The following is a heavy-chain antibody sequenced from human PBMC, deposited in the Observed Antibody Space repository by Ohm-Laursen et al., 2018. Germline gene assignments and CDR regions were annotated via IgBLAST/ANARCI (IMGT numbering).Heavy chain of an antibody. CDR1: GFTFSSYG. D-gene: IGHD3-3*01. V-gene: IGHV3-33*01. CDR3: ARHTRAEWLLSKYYYGMDV. Sequence: SLRLSCAASGFTFSSYGMHWVRQAPGKGLEWVAVIWYDGSNKYYADSVKGRFTISRDNSKNTLYLQMNSLRAEDTAVYYCARHTRAEWLLSKYYYGMDVWGQGTTVTVSS. J-gene: IGHJ6*02. CDR2: IWYDGSNK.